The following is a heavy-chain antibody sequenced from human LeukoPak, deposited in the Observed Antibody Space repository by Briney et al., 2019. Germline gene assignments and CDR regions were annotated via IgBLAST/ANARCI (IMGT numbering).Heavy chain of an antibody. CDR2: ITSSGGIT. CDR1: GFTFNSHE. Sequence: PGGSLRLSCAASGFTFNSHEMHWVRQAPGKGLDWVSYITSSGGITYYADSVKGRFSVSRDNSKNTLYLQMNSLRAEDTAVYYCAGVSFSSGWYRDYWGQGTLVTVSS. J-gene: IGHJ4*02. V-gene: IGHV3-48*03. CDR3: AGVSFSSGWYRDY. D-gene: IGHD6-19*01.